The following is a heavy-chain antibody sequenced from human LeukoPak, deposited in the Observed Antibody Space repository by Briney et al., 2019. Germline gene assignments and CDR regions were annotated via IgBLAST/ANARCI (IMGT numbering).Heavy chain of an antibody. Sequence: GGSLRLSCAASGFTFSSYGMHWVRQAPGNGLEWVAVIWYDGSNKYYADSVKGRFTISRDNSKNMMYLQMNSLRAEDTAVYYCARDRFMVRGVMVGTFDLWGQGTMVTVSS. CDR2: IWYDGSNK. D-gene: IGHD3-10*01. V-gene: IGHV3-33*01. CDR3: ARDRFMVRGVMVGTFDL. CDR1: GFTFSSYG. J-gene: IGHJ3*01.